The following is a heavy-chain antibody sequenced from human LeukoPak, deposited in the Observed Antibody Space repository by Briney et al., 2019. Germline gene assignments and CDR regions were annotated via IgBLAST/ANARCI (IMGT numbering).Heavy chain of an antibody. V-gene: IGHV1-69*13. D-gene: IGHD3-3*01. J-gene: IGHJ4*02. Sequence: SVKVSCKASGGTFSSYAISWVRQAPGQGLEWMGGIIPIFGTANYAQKFQGRVTITADESTSTAYMELSSLRSEDTAVYYCATDPFWSGYYAPYFDYWGQGTLVTVSS. CDR3: ATDPFWSGYYAPYFDY. CDR1: GGTFSSYA. CDR2: IIPIFGTA.